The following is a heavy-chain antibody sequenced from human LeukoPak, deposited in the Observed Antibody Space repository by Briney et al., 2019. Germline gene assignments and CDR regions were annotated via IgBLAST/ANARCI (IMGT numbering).Heavy chain of an antibody. D-gene: IGHD4-17*01. Sequence: PSETLSLTCSVYGGSFSGFYWNWIRQPPGKGLERIGEINHSGSTHYSPSLKSRLSISVDPSKNQFSLKLSSVTAADTAVYYCARDGHGVPLDYWGQGTLVTVSP. CDR3: ARDGHGVPLDY. V-gene: IGHV4-34*01. CDR2: INHSGST. J-gene: IGHJ4*02. CDR1: GGSFSGFY.